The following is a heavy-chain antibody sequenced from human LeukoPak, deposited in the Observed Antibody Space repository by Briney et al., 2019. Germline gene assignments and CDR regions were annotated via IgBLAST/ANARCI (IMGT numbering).Heavy chain of an antibody. CDR2: SYYSGST. Sequence: SETLSLTCTVSGGSISSYYWSRIRQPPGKGLEWIGYSYYSGSTNYNPSLKSRVTISVDTSKNQFSLKLSSVTAADTAVYYCARGLRRYRYGLGSRSYAFDIWGQGTMVTVSS. J-gene: IGHJ3*02. CDR3: ARGLRRYRYGLGSRSYAFDI. V-gene: IGHV4-59*12. CDR1: GGSISSYY. D-gene: IGHD5-18*01.